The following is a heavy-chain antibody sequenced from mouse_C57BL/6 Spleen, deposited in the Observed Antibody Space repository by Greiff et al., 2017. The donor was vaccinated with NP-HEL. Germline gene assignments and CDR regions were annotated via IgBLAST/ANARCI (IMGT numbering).Heavy chain of an antibody. V-gene: IGHV1-80*01. CDR1: GYAFSSYW. D-gene: IGHD1-1*01. Sequence: QVQLKESGAELVKPGASVKISCKASGYAFSSYWMNWVKQRPGKGLEWIGQIYPGDGDTNYNGKFKGKATLTADKSSSTAYMQLSSLTSEDSAVYFCARSALYYYGSSYDLDYWGQGTTLTVSS. CDR2: IYPGDGDT. J-gene: IGHJ2*01. CDR3: ARSALYYYGSSYDLDY.